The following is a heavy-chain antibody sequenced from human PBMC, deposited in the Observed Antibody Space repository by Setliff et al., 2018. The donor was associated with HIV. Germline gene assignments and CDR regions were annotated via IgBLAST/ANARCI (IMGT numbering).Heavy chain of an antibody. Sequence: SETLSLTCTVSGGSVSNYYWSWIRQPAGKGLEWIGRIQTSGRTNNNPSLKSRVTMSVDTSKNQFSLILTSVTAADTAVYYCARSSRVNCGGDCYLFDYWGQGTPVTVSS. J-gene: IGHJ4*02. V-gene: IGHV4-4*07. CDR2: IQTSGRT. CDR3: ARSSRVNCGGDCYLFDY. CDR1: GGSVSNYY. D-gene: IGHD2-21*02.